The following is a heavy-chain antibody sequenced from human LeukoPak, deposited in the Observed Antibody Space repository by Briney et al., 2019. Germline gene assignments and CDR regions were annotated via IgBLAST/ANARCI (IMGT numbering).Heavy chain of an antibody. CDR1: GFTFSSYD. J-gene: IGHJ5*02. Sequence: GGPLRLSCAASGFTFSSYDMHWVRQATGKGLEWVSAIGTAGDTYYPGSVKGRFTISRENAKNSLYLQMNSLRAGDTAVYYCARGIAAADTNWFDPWGQGTLVTVSS. V-gene: IGHV3-13*01. CDR2: IGTAGDT. D-gene: IGHD6-13*01. CDR3: ARGIAAADTNWFDP.